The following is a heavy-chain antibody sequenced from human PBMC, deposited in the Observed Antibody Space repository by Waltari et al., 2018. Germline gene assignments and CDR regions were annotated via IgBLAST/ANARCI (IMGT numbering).Heavy chain of an antibody. D-gene: IGHD3-22*01. J-gene: IGHJ4*02. Sequence: QVQLVQSGAEVKKPGASVKVSCKASGYTFTSYAMHWVRQAPGKGLEWVAFIRYDGSIKYYVDSVKGRFTISRDNSKNTMFLQMNSLSAEDTAVYHCAKEGSSGWYDLGAFDYWGQGTLVTVSS. V-gene: IGHV3-30*02. CDR2: IRYDGSIK. CDR1: GYTFTSYA. CDR3: AKEGSSGWYDLGAFDY.